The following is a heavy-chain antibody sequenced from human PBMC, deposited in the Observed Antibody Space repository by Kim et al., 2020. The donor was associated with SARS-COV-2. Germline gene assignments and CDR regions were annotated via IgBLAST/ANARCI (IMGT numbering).Heavy chain of an antibody. V-gene: IGHV4-59*01. CDR3: ARKVDTSWTFDY. Sequence: STPSLKSRVTISVDTSKNQFSLKLSSVTAADTAVYYCARKVDTSWTFDYWGQGTLVTVSS. J-gene: IGHJ4*02. D-gene: IGHD2-2*01.